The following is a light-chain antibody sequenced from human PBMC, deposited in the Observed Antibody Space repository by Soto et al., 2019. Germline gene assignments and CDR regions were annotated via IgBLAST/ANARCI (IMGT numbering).Light chain of an antibody. V-gene: IGKV1-5*01. Sequence: DIQVTQSPSTLSASVGDRVTITCRASQSISSWLAWYQQKPGKAPKLLIYDVSSLESGVPSRFSGSGSGTEFTLTISSLQPDDFATYYCQQCNSFWTFGQGTKVDIK. J-gene: IGKJ1*01. CDR1: QSISSW. CDR3: QQCNSFWT. CDR2: DVS.